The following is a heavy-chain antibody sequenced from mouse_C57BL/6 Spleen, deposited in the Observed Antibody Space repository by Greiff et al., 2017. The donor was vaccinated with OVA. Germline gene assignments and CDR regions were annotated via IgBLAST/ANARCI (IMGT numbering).Heavy chain of an antibody. V-gene: IGHV1-50*01. J-gene: IGHJ1*03. Sequence: QVQLQQPGAELVKPGASVKLSCKASGYTFTSYWMQWVKQRPGQGLEWIGEIDPSDSYTNYNHKFKGKATLTVDTSSSTAYMQLSSLTSEDSAVYYCARTYGRPYWYFDVWGTGTTVTVSS. CDR3: ARTYGRPYWYFDV. CDR1: GYTFTSYW. D-gene: IGHD1-1*01. CDR2: IDPSDSYT.